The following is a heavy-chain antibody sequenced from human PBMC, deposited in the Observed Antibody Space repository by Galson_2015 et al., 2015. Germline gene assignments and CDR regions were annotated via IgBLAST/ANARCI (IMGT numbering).Heavy chain of an antibody. D-gene: IGHD2-2*01. Sequence: SETLSLTCPVSGGSIRSRSSSWGWIRQPPGKGLEWIGSIYYSGSTYCNPSLKSRVTISVDTSKNQFSLKLSSVTAADTAVYYCARQIVVVPAARGGWFDPWGQGTLVTVSS. V-gene: IGHV4-39*01. J-gene: IGHJ5*02. CDR1: GGSIRSRSSS. CDR3: ARQIVVVPAARGGWFDP. CDR2: IYYSGST.